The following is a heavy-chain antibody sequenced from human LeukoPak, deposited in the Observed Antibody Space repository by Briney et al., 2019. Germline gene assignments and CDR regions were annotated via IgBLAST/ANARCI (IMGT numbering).Heavy chain of an antibody. D-gene: IGHD6-19*01. CDR1: GGSISSSSYY. J-gene: IGHJ4*02. CDR2: INHSGST. CDR3: ASSIAVADDY. V-gene: IGHV4-39*07. Sequence: SETLSLTCTVSGGSISSSSYYWGWIRQPPGKGLEWIGEINHSGSTNYNPSLKSRVTISVDTSKNQFSLKLSSVTAADTAVYYCASSIAVADDYWGQGTLVTVSS.